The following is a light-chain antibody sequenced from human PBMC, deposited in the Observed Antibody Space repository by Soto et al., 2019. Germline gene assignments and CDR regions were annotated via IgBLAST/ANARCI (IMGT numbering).Light chain of an antibody. CDR1: QGISTF. CDR2: DAS. Sequence: VHMAQSQSCTSESVGDRVSITCRASQGISTFLAWYQQHPGTAPKRLIYDASNLQSGVPSRFSGSGSGTEFTLTISSLQPEDFATYYCQQVNNYPLTFGGGTKVDNK. CDR3: QQVNNYPLT. J-gene: IGKJ4*01. V-gene: IGKV1-9*01.